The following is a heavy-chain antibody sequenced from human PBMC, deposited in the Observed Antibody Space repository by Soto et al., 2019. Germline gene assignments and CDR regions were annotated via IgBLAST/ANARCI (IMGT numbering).Heavy chain of an antibody. CDR3: ARERIVGTSYFDY. V-gene: IGHV4-59*01. J-gene: IGHJ4*02. Sequence: SETLSLTCTVSGGSISSYYWSWIRQPPGKGLEWIGYIYYSGSTNYNPSLKSRVTISVDTSKNQFSLKLSSVTAADTAVYYCARERIVGTSYFDYWGQGSLVTVSS. CDR1: GGSISSYY. D-gene: IGHD1-26*01. CDR2: IYYSGST.